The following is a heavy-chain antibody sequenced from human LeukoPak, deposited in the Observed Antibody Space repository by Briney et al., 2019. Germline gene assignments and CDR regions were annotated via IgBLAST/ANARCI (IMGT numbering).Heavy chain of an antibody. CDR1: GGSISNYY. CDR2: IYYSGST. D-gene: IGHD4-11*01. CDR3: ARLRGNYFPDY. V-gene: IGHV4-59*01. J-gene: IGHJ4*02. Sequence: PSETLSLTCAVSGGSISNYYWIWIRQPPGKGLEWIAYIYYSGSTNYNPSLKSRVTISVDTSENQFSLKLSSVTAADTAVYYCARLRGNYFPDYWGQGTLVTVSS.